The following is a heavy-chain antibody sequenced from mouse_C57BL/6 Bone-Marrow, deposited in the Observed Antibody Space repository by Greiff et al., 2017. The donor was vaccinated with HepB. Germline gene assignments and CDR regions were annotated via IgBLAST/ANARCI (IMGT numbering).Heavy chain of an antibody. CDR2: IYPGSGST. CDR3: ARWGGSSWNYFDY. CDR1: GYTFTSYW. V-gene: IGHV1-55*01. J-gene: IGHJ2*01. D-gene: IGHD1-1*01. Sequence: VQLQQPGAELVKPGASVKMSCKASGYTFTSYWITWVKQRPGQGLEWIGDIYPGSGSTNYNEKFKSKATLTVDTSSSTAYMQLSSLTSEDSAVYYCARWGGSSWNYFDYWGQGTTLTVSS.